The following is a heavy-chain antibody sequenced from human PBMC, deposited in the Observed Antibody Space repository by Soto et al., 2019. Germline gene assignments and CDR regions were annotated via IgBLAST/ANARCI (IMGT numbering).Heavy chain of an antibody. Sequence: QVQLVQSGAEVKKPGSSVKVSCKASGGTFSSYAISWVRQAPGQGLEWMGGIIPIFGTANYAQKFQGRVTITADESTSTAYMELRSLRSEDTAVYYCARNSMVRGVFEVIGVCWFDPWGQGTLVTVSS. CDR2: IIPIFGTA. J-gene: IGHJ5*02. V-gene: IGHV1-69*01. CDR1: GGTFSSYA. D-gene: IGHD3-10*01. CDR3: ARNSMVRGVFEVIGVCWFDP.